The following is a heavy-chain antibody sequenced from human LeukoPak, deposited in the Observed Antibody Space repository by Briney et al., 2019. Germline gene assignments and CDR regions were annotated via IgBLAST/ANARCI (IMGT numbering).Heavy chain of an antibody. Sequence: GGSLRLSCEASGFTFGSHAMYWVRPAPGKGLEWVAGIFGSGGSPHYADSVKGRFTISRDNFRNTVYLQINSLRAEDTAVYYCGKTTVGYSSGQKPAWPVDYWGQGTLVTVST. CDR3: GKTTVGYSSGQKPAWPVDY. D-gene: IGHD5-18*01. J-gene: IGHJ4*02. CDR2: IFGSGGSP. V-gene: IGHV3-23*01. CDR1: GFTFGSHA.